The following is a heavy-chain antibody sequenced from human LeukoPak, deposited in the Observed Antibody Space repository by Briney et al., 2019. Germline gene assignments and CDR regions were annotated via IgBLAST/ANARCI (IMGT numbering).Heavy chain of an antibody. V-gene: IGHV3-66*01. Sequence: GGSLRLSCAASGFTVSSNYMSWVRQSPGKGLEWVSLIYTGGNTYYAESVKGRSTLSRDNSKNTAYLQMNSLRAEDTAIYYCAKAITFYAGWDYWGQGTLVTVSS. CDR2: IYTGGNT. CDR3: AKAITFYAGWDY. CDR1: GFTVSSNY. D-gene: IGHD3-16*01. J-gene: IGHJ4*02.